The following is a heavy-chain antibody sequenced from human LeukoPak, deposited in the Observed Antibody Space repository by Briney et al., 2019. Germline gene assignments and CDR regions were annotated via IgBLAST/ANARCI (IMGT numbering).Heavy chain of an antibody. J-gene: IGHJ4*02. D-gene: IGHD1-26*01. Sequence: GGSLRLSCAASGFTFSSYNMNWVRQAPGKGLEWVSSITSGSSYIYYADSVKGRFTISRDNAKNSLYLQMNSLRAEDTAVYYCARMGDRGSYFEGFDYWGQGTLVTVSS. CDR3: ARMGDRGSYFEGFDY. CDR1: GFTFSSYN. V-gene: IGHV3-21*01. CDR2: ITSGSSYI.